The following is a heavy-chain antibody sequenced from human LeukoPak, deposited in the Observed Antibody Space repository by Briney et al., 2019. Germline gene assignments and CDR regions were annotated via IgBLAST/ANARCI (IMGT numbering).Heavy chain of an antibody. D-gene: IGHD2-15*01. V-gene: IGHV3-23*01. CDR1: GFTFSNYA. Sequence: PGGSLRLSCAASGFTFSNYAMNWVRQAPGKGLEWVSVISGSGDSTYYADSVKGRFTISRDNSKNTLYLQMNSLRAEDTAVYFCAKRGSSVNATPRDYFDYWGQGNLVTVSS. CDR2: ISGSGDST. J-gene: IGHJ4*02. CDR3: AKRGSSVNATPRDYFDY.